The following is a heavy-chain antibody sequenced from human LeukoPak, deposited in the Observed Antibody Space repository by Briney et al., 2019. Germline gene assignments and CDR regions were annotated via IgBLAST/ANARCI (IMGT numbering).Heavy chain of an antibody. D-gene: IGHD3-10*01. CDR2: MKPNSGQT. CDR1: GFAFTSYD. V-gene: IGHV1-8*01. J-gene: IGHJ6*03. Sequence: ASVKVSCKASGFAFTSYDIGWVRQATGQGLEWMGWMKPNSGQTAYVESFQGRVTMTRNTSINTAYLELSSLTSEDTAVYFCARVGSNYYYYMDVWGKGTTVIVSS. CDR3: ARVGSNYYYYMDV.